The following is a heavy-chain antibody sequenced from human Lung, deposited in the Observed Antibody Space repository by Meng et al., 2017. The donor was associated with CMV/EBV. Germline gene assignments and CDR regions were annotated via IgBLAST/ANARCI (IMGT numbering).Heavy chain of an antibody. Sequence: ASVXVSCKASGYTFTGHYMHWVRQAPGQGLEWMGWIHPNTGGTNYAQNFQGRVNLTRDTSIRTVYMELSSLRSDDTAMYYCARDDNWGPDYWGQGTLVTVSS. J-gene: IGHJ4*01. CDR2: IHPNTGGT. V-gene: IGHV1-2*02. CDR3: ARDDNWGPDY. D-gene: IGHD7-27*01. CDR1: GYTFTGHY.